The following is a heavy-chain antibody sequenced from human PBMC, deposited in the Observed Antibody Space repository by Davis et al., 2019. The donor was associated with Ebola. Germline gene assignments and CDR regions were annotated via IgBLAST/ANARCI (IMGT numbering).Heavy chain of an antibody. Sequence: PGGSLRLSCKGSGYSFTSYWIGWVRQLPGKGLEWMGIIYPGDSDTRYSPSFQGQVTISADKSISTAYLQWSSLKASDTAMYYCARKGKRITMVWRAFDIWGQGTMVTVSS. D-gene: IGHD3-10*01. CDR1: GYSFTSYW. CDR3: ARKGKRITMVWRAFDI. CDR2: IYPGDSDT. J-gene: IGHJ3*02. V-gene: IGHV5-51*01.